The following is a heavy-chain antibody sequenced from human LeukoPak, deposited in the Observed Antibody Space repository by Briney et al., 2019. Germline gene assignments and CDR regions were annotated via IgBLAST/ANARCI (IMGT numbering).Heavy chain of an antibody. CDR2: IYSSGSI. J-gene: IGHJ5*02. V-gene: IGHV4-4*07. CDR1: GGSISSYY. D-gene: IGHD3-10*01. CDR3: ARDSGTTGEVKFDP. Sequence: PSETLSLTCTVSGGSISSYYWSWIRQPAGKGLEWIGRIYSSGSITYNPSLKSRVTMSVDTSKNQFSLKLTSVTAADTAVYYCARDSGTTGEVKFDPWGQGTLVTVSS.